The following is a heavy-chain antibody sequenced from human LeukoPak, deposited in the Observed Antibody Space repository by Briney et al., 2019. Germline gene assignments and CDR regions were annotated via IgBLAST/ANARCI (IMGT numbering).Heavy chain of an antibody. CDR2: ISAYNGNT. CDR3: ARDADYYGSGNSY. J-gene: IGHJ4*02. Sequence: GASVKVSCKASGYIFTSYGISWVRQAPGQGLEWMGWISAYNGNTDYAQKVQGRVTMTTDTSTSTAYMELRSLRSDDTAVYYCARDADYYGSGNSYWGQGTLVTVSS. CDR1: GYIFTSYG. D-gene: IGHD3-10*01. V-gene: IGHV1-18*01.